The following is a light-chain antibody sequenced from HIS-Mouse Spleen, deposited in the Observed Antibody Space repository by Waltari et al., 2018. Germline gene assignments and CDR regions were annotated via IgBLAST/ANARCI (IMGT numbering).Light chain of an antibody. J-gene: IGLJ3*02. CDR1: SSDVGSYNL. CDR2: EGS. V-gene: IGLV2-23*01. Sequence: QSALTQPASVSGSPGQSITITCTGTSSDVGSYNLVSCYQQHPGKAPKLIIYEGSKRPSGVSNRFSCSKSGNTASLTISGLQAEDEADYYCCSYAGSSTWVFGGGTKLTVL. CDR3: CSYAGSSTWV.